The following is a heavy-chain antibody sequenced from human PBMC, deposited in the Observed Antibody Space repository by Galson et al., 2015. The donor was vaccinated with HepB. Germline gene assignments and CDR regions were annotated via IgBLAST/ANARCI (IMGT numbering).Heavy chain of an antibody. Sequence: SVKVSCKASGYTFTSYYMHWVRQAPGQGLEWMGIINPSGGSTSYAQKLQGRVTMTRDTSTSTVYMELSSLRSEDTAVYYCARGGPLYSSGWYAIPNRPFDYWGQGTLVTVSS. CDR2: INPSGGST. CDR3: ARGGPLYSSGWYAIPNRPFDY. D-gene: IGHD6-19*01. CDR1: GYTFTSYY. V-gene: IGHV1-46*04. J-gene: IGHJ4*02.